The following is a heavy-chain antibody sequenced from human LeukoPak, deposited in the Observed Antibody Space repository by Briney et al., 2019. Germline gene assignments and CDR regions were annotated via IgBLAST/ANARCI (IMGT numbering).Heavy chain of an antibody. CDR2: ISYDGSNK. V-gene: IGHV3-33*05. CDR1: GFTFSSYG. J-gene: IGHJ4*02. Sequence: GGSLRLSCAASGFTFSSYGMHWVRQAPGKGLEWVAVISYDGSNKYYADSVKGRFTISRDNSKNTLYLQMNSLRVEDTAMYYCAGDILYAVVPSEWGQGTLVTVSS. D-gene: IGHD4-23*01. CDR3: AGDILYAVVPSE.